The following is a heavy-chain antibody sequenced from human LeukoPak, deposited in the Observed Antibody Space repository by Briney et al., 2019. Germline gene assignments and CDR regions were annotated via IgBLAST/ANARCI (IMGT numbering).Heavy chain of an antibody. V-gene: IGHV3-11*04. D-gene: IGHD6-13*01. Sequence: PGGSLRLSCAASGFTFSDYYMTWIRQAPGKGLEWVSYISSSGTTVYYADSVKGRFTISRDNAKNSLYLQMNSLRAEDTAVYYCARDLIGIAAEDYWSQGTLVTVSS. J-gene: IGHJ4*02. CDR2: ISSSGTTV. CDR1: GFTFSDYY. CDR3: ARDLIGIAAEDY.